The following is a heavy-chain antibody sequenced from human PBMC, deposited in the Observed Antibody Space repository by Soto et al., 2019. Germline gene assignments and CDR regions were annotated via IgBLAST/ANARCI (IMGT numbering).Heavy chain of an antibody. D-gene: IGHD2-21*01. V-gene: IGHV1-8*01. CDR2: RNPNRNNT. J-gene: IGHJ5*01. CDR1: GYTFASYD. CDR3: ARSDGYPFNWLDS. Sequence: QVQLVQSGAEVKTPGASVKVSCKASGYTFASYDINWVRQAPGQGLEWMGWRNPNRNNTGYAQKSQGRLTMTRDIALSIAHMELSSLRNEDTAVYYCARSDGYPFNWLDSWGQGTLVTVSA.